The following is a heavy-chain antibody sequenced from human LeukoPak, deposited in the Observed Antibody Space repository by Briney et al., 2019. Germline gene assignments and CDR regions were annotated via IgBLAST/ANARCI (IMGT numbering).Heavy chain of an antibody. V-gene: IGHV3-33*06. CDR1: GFTFSSYG. CDR3: AKDGDHYDSSGYYYSFDY. J-gene: IGHJ4*02. CDR2: IWYDGSNK. D-gene: IGHD3-22*01. Sequence: GRSLRLSCAASGFTFSSYGMHWVRQAPGKGLEWVAVIWYDGSNKYYADSVKGRFTISRDNSKNTLYLQVNSLRAEDTAVYYCAKDGDHYDSSGYYYSFDYWGQGTLVTVSS.